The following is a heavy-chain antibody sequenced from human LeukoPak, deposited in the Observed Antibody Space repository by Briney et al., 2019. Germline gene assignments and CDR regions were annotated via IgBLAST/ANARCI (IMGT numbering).Heavy chain of an antibody. CDR1: GGSFSGYY. CDR3: ATSGVARY. Sequence: SETLSLTCAVYGGSFSGYYWSWIRQPPGMGPEWIGEINHSGSTNYNPSLKSRVTISVDTSKNQFSLKLSSVTAADTAVYYCATSGVARYWGQGTLVTVSS. V-gene: IGHV4-34*01. CDR2: INHSGST. D-gene: IGHD6-19*01. J-gene: IGHJ4*02.